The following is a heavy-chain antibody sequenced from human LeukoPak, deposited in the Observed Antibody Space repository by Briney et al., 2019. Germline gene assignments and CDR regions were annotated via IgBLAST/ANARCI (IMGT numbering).Heavy chain of an antibody. CDR2: YDPEDGKT. V-gene: IGHV1-24*01. CDR3: VTMQQDFFDSRRPFDF. D-gene: IGHD3-22*01. Sequence: ASVKVSCKVSDRTLNQIALHWVRQAPGKGPEWMGGYDPEDGKTIYAQKFQGRVTMTEDASTETAYMELSSLRTDDAAVYFCVTMQQDFFDSRRPFDFWGQGSLVTVSS. J-gene: IGHJ4*02. CDR1: DRTLNQIA.